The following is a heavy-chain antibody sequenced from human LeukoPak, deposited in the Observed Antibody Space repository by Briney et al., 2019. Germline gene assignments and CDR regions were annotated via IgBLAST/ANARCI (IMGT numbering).Heavy chain of an antibody. Sequence: GALRLSCAASGFTFRSYSMNWVRQAPGKGLEWDSSISSSSSYIYYADSVKGRFTISRDNAKNSLYLQMNSLRAEDTAVYYCAREDGAAVAGSWYFDLWGRGTLVTVSS. CDR2: ISSSSSYI. D-gene: IGHD6-19*01. V-gene: IGHV3-21*01. J-gene: IGHJ2*01. CDR1: GFTFRSYS. CDR3: AREDGAAVAGSWYFDL.